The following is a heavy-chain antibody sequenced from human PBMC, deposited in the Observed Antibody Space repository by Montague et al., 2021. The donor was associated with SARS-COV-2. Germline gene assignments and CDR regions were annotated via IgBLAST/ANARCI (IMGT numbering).Heavy chain of an antibody. CDR3: AKSFSGTRNWFDI. CDR2: ISGFGGGT. D-gene: IGHD1-14*01. CDR1: GFIFTNYG. V-gene: IGHV3-23*01. J-gene: IGHJ5*02. Sequence: SLRLSCAASGFIFTNYGMNWVRRAPGKGLESVADISGFGGGTYYSDSVKDRFTISRATSNSTLFLQMDGLRAEDTAIYYCAKSFSGTRNWFDIWGQGTLVTVSS.